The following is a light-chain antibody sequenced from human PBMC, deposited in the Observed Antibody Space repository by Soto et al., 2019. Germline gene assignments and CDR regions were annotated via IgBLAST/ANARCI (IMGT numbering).Light chain of an antibody. CDR1: SSDVGGYEY. CDR3: SSYAGSNNLHVL. V-gene: IGLV2-8*01. J-gene: IGLJ2*01. CDR2: EVI. Sequence: QSVLTQPPSASGTPGQRVTISCSGSSSDVGGYEYVSWYQQHPGKAPKLILYEVIKRPSGVPDRFSGSKSGNTASLTVSGLQAEDAADYYCSSYAGSNNLHVLFGGGTKLTVL.